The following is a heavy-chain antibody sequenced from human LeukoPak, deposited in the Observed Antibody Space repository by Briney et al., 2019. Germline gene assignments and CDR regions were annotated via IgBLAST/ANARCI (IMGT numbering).Heavy chain of an antibody. CDR1: GYTFTSYA. Sequence: ASVKVSCKASGYTFTSYAMNWVRQAPGQGLEWMGWINTSTGNPTYAQGFTGRFVFSLDTSVSTAYLQISSLKAEDTAVYYCARGYYCSGGSCYLEDRPQLDYWGQGTLVTVSS. J-gene: IGHJ4*02. D-gene: IGHD2-15*01. CDR2: INTSTGNP. V-gene: IGHV7-4-1*02. CDR3: ARGYYCSGGSCYLEDRPQLDY.